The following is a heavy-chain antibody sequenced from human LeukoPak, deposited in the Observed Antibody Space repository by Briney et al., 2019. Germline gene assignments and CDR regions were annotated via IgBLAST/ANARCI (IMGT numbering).Heavy chain of an antibody. CDR3: ARPRDLYDRAFDI. D-gene: IGHD3-22*01. J-gene: IGHJ3*02. CDR1: GYSFTSYW. Sequence: GESLKISCKGSGYSFTSYWIGWVRQMPGKGPEWMGIIYPGDSDTRYSPSFQGQVTISADKSISTAYLQWSSLKASDTAMYYCARPRDLYDRAFDIWGQGTMVTVSS. CDR2: IYPGDSDT. V-gene: IGHV5-51*01.